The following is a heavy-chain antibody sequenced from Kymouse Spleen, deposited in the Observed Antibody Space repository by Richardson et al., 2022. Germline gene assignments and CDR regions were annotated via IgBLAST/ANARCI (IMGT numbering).Heavy chain of an antibody. J-gene: IGHJ6*02. V-gene: IGHV3-13*01. Sequence: EVQLVESGGGLVQPGGSLRLSCAASGFTFSSYDMHWVRQATGKGLEWVSAIGTAGDTYYPGSVKGRFTISRENAKNSLYLQMNSLRAGDTAVYYCARGKVAGTGYYYYGMDVWGQGTTVTVSS. CDR2: IGTAGDT. CDR3: ARGKVAGTGYYYYGMDV. D-gene: IGHD6-19*01. CDR1: GFTFSSYD.